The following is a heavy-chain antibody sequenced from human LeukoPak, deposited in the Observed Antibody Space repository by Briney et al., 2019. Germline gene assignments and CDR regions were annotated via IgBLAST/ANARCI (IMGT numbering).Heavy chain of an antibody. D-gene: IGHD6-19*01. CDR1: GGSISPYY. J-gene: IGHJ4*02. CDR2: IYYSGTT. V-gene: IGHV4-59*01. CDR3: ARDLKIGYNSGWYSFDY. Sequence: SETLSLTCTVSGGSISPYYWSWIRQPPGKGLEWIGYIYYSGTTTYNPSLESRVTMSVDTSKDQVSLNLNSVTAADTAVYYCARDLKIGYNSGWYSFDYWGQGILVTVSS.